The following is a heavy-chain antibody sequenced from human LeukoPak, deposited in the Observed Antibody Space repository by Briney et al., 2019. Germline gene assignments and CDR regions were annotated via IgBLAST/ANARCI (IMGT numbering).Heavy chain of an antibody. CDR2: ISYDGSNK. Sequence: GGSLRLSCAASGFTFSSYAMHWVRQAPGKGLEWVALISYDGSNKYYADSVKGRFTISRDNSKNTLYLQMDSLRAEDTAVYYCARFYANEWELPHWGQGTLVTVSS. V-gene: IGHV3-30*04. J-gene: IGHJ4*02. D-gene: IGHD1-26*01. CDR3: ARFYANEWELPH. CDR1: GFTFSSYA.